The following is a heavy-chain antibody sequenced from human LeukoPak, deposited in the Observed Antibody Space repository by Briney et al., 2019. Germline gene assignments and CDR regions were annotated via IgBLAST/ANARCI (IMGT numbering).Heavy chain of an antibody. V-gene: IGHV1-3*01. CDR2: INAGNGNT. Sequence: ASVKVSCKASGYTFTSYGISWVRQAPGQGLEWMGWINAGNGNTKYSQKFQGRVTITRDTSASTAYMELSSLRSEDTAVYYCARSTTIFGVVTTSYYYYGMDVWGQGTTVTVSS. J-gene: IGHJ6*02. CDR3: ARSTTIFGVVTTSYYYYGMDV. CDR1: GYTFTSYG. D-gene: IGHD3-3*01.